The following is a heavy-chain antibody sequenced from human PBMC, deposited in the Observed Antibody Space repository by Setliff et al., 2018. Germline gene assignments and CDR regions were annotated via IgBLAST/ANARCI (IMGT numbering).Heavy chain of an antibody. J-gene: IGHJ3*01. V-gene: IGHV1-8*02. CDR3: AGPFDVGPYPRPIDGLDL. D-gene: IGHD3-9*01. CDR2: MNPNSGNT. Sequence: ASVKVSCKASGYTFTSYDINWVRQATGQGLEWMGWMNPNSGNTGYAQKFQGRVTMTRNTSISTAYMELSSLRSEDTAVYYCAGPFDVGPYPRPIDGLDLWGQGTRVTVSS. CDR1: GYTFTSYD.